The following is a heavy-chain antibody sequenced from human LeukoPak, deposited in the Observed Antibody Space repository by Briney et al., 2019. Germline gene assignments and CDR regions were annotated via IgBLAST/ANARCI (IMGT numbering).Heavy chain of an antibody. D-gene: IGHD3-10*01. J-gene: IGHJ4*02. V-gene: IGHV1-2*04. CDR1: GYTSTGYY. CDR3: ARGGVLLWFGELRNPFDY. Sequence: VKVSCKASGYTSTGYYMHWVRQAPGQGLEWMGWINPNSGGTNYAQKFQGWVTMTRDTSISTAYMELSRLRSDDTAVYYCARGGVLLWFGELRNPFDYWGQGTLVTVSS. CDR2: INPNSGGT.